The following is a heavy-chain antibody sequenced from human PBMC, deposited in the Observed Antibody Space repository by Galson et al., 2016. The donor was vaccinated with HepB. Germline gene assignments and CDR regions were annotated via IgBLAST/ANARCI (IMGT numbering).Heavy chain of an antibody. CDR1: GYTFTDYY. Sequence: SVKVSCKASGYTFTDYYMHWVRQAPGQGLEWMGWINPNSGGTNYAQKFQGWVTMTRDTSISTAYMELSRLRSDDTAVYYCAREGCLYYYDSSGYCAFDIWGQGTMVTVSS. V-gene: IGHV1-2*04. CDR3: AREGCLYYYDSSGYCAFDI. J-gene: IGHJ3*02. CDR2: INPNSGGT. D-gene: IGHD3-22*01.